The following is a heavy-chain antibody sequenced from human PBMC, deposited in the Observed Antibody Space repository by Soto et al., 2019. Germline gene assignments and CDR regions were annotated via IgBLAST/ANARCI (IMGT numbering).Heavy chain of an antibody. Sequence: QVQLVESGGGVVQPGRSLRLSCVASGFTFSSYGMHWVRQAPGKGLEWVAVIAYDGSNKYYADSVKGRFTISRDNSNNTLYLEINSLRPEDTAVYYCATTMIVVATFDHWGQGTLVTVSS. CDR2: IAYDGSNK. CDR3: ATTMIVVATFDH. V-gene: IGHV3-30*03. J-gene: IGHJ4*02. CDR1: GFTFSSYG. D-gene: IGHD3-22*01.